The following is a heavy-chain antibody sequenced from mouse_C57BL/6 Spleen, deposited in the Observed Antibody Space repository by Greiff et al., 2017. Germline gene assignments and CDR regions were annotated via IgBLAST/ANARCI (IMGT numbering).Heavy chain of an antibody. D-gene: IGHD2-4*01. CDR2: IHPNSGST. V-gene: IGHV1-64*01. CDR3: ARWGYDYDFFDY. J-gene: IGHJ2*01. Sequence: QVQLQQPGAELVKPGASVKLSCKASGYTFTSYWMHWVKQRPGQGLEWIGMIHPNSGSTNYNEKFKSKATLTVDKSSSPAYMQLSSLTSEDSAVYYCARWGYDYDFFDYWGQGTTLTVSS. CDR1: GYTFTSYW.